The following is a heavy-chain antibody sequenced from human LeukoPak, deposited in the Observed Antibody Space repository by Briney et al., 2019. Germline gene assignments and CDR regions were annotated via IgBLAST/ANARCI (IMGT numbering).Heavy chain of an antibody. V-gene: IGHV6-1*01. D-gene: IGHD5-12*01. J-gene: IGHJ4*02. Sequence: SQTLSLTCAISGDSVSSISAAWNWIRQSPSRGLEWLGRTYFRSKWYNDYALSVKSRIIFKPDTSKNQFSLQLNSVTPEDTAVYYCARGGIVATAPFDYRGQGTLVTVSS. CDR3: ARGGIVATAPFDY. CDR1: GDSVSSISAA. CDR2: TYFRSKWYN.